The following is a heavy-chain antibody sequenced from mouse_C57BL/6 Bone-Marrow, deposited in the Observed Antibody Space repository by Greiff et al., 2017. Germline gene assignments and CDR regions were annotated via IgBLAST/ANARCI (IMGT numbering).Heavy chain of an antibody. CDR3: ARGGNCGGYYFAY. D-gene: IGHD1-1*02. CDR1: GYTFTTYP. Sequence: QVQLQQSGAELVKPGASVKMSCKASGYTFTTYPLEWMKQNHGKSLEWIGNFHPYNDDTKYNEKFKGKATLTVEKSSSTAYLELSRLTSDDSAVYCCARGGNCGGYYFAYWGQGTTRTVSA. V-gene: IGHV1-47*01. CDR2: FHPYNDDT. J-gene: IGHJ2*01.